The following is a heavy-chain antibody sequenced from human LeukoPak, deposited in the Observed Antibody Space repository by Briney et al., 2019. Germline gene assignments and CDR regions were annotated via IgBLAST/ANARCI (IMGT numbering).Heavy chain of an antibody. V-gene: IGHV4-34*01. CDR2: INHSGST. CDR1: GGSFSGYY. D-gene: IGHD3-16*01. J-gene: IGHJ4*02. CDR3: ARNVVWQNPEDRIDY. Sequence: PSETLSLTCAVYGGSFSGYYWSWIRQPPGKGLEWIGEINHSGSTNYNPSLKSRVTISVDTSKNQFSLKLSSVTAADTAVYYCARNVVWQNPEDRIDYWGQGTLVTVSS.